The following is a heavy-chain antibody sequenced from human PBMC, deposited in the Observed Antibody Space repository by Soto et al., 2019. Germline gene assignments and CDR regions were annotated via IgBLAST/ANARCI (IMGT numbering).Heavy chain of an antibody. CDR1: GFTFSSYA. V-gene: IGHV3-23*01. CDR3: AKSFDYYGSASYPYYFDY. D-gene: IGHD3-10*01. Sequence: EVQLLESGGGLVQPGGSLRLSCAASGFTFSSYAMSWVRQAPGKGLEWVSAISGSGGSTYYADSVKGRFTISRDNSKNTLYLQMNSLRAEDPAVYYCAKSFDYYGSASYPYYFDYWGQGTLVTVSS. CDR2: ISGSGGST. J-gene: IGHJ4*02.